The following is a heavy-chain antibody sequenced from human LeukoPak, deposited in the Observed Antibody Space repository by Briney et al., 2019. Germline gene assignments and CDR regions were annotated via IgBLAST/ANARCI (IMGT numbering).Heavy chain of an antibody. CDR3: ARDPIAAAYYFDY. Sequence: ASVKVSCKASGYTFTGYYMHWVRQAPGQGLEWMGWINPNSGGTNYAQKFQGWVTMTRDTSISTAYMELSRLRSDDTAVYYCARDPIAAAYYFDYWGQGTLVTVSS. CDR1: GYTFTGYY. D-gene: IGHD6-13*01. J-gene: IGHJ4*02. CDR2: INPNSGGT. V-gene: IGHV1-2*04.